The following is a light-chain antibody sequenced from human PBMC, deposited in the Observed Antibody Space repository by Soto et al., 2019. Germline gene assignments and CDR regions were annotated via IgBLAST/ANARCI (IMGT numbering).Light chain of an antibody. J-gene: IGKJ4*01. CDR3: QQDYNSYQNT. Sequence: PGERVTLSCRASQSVSSSYLTWYQQKPGQAPRLLIYGASTRATSIPARFSGSGSGTDFTLTISSLQPEDFAVYYCQQDYNSYQNTFGGGTKVEIK. CDR1: QSVSSSY. CDR2: GAS. V-gene: IGKV3D-7*01.